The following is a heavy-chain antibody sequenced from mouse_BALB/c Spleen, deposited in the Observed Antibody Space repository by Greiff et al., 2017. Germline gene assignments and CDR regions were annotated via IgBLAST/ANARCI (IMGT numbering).Heavy chain of an antibody. CDR3: TRDPYYAMDY. CDR1: GYTFTSYW. Sequence: VQLQQPGAELVRPGASVKLSCKASGYTFTSYWINWVKQRPGQGLEWIGNIYPSDSYTNYNQKFKDKATLTVDKSSSTAYMQLSSPTSEDSAVYYCTRDPYYAMDYWGQGTSVTVSS. V-gene: IGHV1-69*02. J-gene: IGHJ4*01. CDR2: IYPSDSYT.